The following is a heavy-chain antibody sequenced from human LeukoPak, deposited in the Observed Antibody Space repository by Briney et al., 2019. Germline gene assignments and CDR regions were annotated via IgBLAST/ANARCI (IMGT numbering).Heavy chain of an antibody. D-gene: IGHD2-8*01. CDR2: ISGSGGST. CDR3: AKDRNVLHAFDI. CDR1: GFSFSSYG. Sequence: GGSLRLSYAASGFSFSSYGMSWVRQAPGKGLEWVSGISGSGGSTYYADSMKGRFTISRDNSKSTLYLQVSGLRAEDTAVYYCAKDRNVLHAFDIWGQGTMVTVSS. V-gene: IGHV3-23*01. J-gene: IGHJ3*02.